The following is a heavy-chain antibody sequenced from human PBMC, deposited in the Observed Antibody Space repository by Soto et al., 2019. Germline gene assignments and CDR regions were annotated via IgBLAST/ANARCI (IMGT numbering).Heavy chain of an antibody. D-gene: IGHD5-18*01. J-gene: IGHJ4*02. CDR1: GFTFSSYA. CDR3: ARSWIRPY. Sequence: GGSLRLSCAASGFTFSSYAMHWVRQAPGKGLEWVAVVSYDGSNKYYADSVKGRFTISRDNSKNTLYLQMNSLRAEDTAVYYCARSWIRPYWGQGTLVTVSS. CDR2: VSYDGSNK. V-gene: IGHV3-30-3*01.